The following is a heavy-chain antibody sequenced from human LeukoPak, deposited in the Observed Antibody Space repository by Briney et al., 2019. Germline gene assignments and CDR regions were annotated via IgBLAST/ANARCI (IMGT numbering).Heavy chain of an antibody. Sequence: SETLSLTCTVSGGSISSYYWSWIRQPAGKGLEWIGRIYTSGTTHYNPSLKSRVTMSVDTSKNQFSLKLSSVTAADTAVYYCARSIRGYSSGWYYFDYWGQGTLITVSS. CDR2: IYTSGTT. V-gene: IGHV4-4*07. CDR1: GGSISSYY. CDR3: ARSIRGYSSGWYYFDY. D-gene: IGHD6-19*01. J-gene: IGHJ4*02.